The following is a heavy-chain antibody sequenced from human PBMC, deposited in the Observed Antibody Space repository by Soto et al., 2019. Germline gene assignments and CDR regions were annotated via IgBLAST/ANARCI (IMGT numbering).Heavy chain of an antibody. CDR3: ARGIKNYYVTDV. V-gene: IGHV3-74*01. J-gene: IGHJ6*02. CDR1: GFTFTEYW. CDR2: INADGTRT. D-gene: IGHD3-16*01. Sequence: EEHLVESGGGLVQPGGSLRLSCAASGFTFTEYWMHWVRQVPGKGLVWVSRINADGTRTNYADSVKGRFTISRDNAKNTVYLQMNSLRAEDTAVFYCARGIKNYYVTDVWGQGTTVTVSS.